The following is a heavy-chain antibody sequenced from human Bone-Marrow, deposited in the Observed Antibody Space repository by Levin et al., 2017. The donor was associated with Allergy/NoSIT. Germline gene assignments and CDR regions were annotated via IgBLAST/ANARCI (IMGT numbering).Heavy chain of an antibody. CDR2: ISSSGGTK. V-gene: IGHV3-48*03. CDR3: AREKPTLIQRSGWSDAFDF. D-gene: IGHD6-19*01. J-gene: IGHJ3*01. CDR1: GFTFRSYE. Sequence: QSGGSLRLSCAASGFTFRSYEMNWVRQAPGKGLEWVSYISSSGGTKYYADSVKGRLTISRDNAKNSLYLQMNGLRAEDTAVYYCAREKPTLIQRSGWSDAFDFWGQGTMVTVSS.